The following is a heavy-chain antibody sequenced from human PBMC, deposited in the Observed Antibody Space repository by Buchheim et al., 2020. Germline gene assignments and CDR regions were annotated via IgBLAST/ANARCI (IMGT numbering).Heavy chain of an antibody. CDR3: ARDRRHVYYDFWSAPYLGY. J-gene: IGHJ4*02. V-gene: IGHV3-74*01. Sequence: EVQLVESGGGLVQPGGSLRLSCAASGFTFSSYWMHWVRQAPGKGLVWVSRINSDGSSTSYADPVKGRFTISRDNAKNTLSLQMNSLRAEDTAVYYCARDRRHVYYDFWSAPYLGYWGQGTL. CDR1: GFTFSSYW. D-gene: IGHD3-3*01. CDR2: INSDGSST.